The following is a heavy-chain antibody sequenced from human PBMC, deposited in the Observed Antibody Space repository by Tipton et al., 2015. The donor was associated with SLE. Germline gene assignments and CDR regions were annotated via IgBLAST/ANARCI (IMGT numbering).Heavy chain of an antibody. CDR1: GFTVSSNY. V-gene: IGHV3-53*01. Sequence: SLRLSCAASGFTVSSNYMSWVRQAPGKGLEWVSVIYSGGSTYYADSVKGRFTISRDNSKNTLYLQMNSLRAEDTAVYYCARDRGIAARRGAFDIWGQGTMVTVSS. D-gene: IGHD6-6*01. J-gene: IGHJ3*02. CDR2: IYSGGST. CDR3: ARDRGIAARRGAFDI.